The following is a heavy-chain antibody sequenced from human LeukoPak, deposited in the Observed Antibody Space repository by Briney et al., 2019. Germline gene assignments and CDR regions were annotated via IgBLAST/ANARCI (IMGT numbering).Heavy chain of an antibody. Sequence: SETLSLTCTVSGGSLSSYYWSWLRQPPGKGLEWIGYIYYSGSTNYNPSLKSRVTISVDTSKNQFSLKLSSVTAADTAVYYCARAKFFDSRFDYWGQGTLVTVSS. J-gene: IGHJ4*02. V-gene: IGHV4-59*01. CDR2: IYYSGST. CDR3: ARAKFFDSRFDY. CDR1: GGSLSSYY. D-gene: IGHD3-22*01.